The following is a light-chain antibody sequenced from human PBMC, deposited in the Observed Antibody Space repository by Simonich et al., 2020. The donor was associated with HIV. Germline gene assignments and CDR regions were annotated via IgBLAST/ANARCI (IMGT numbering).Light chain of an antibody. J-gene: IGLJ3*02. V-gene: IGLV1-47*01. CDR1: SPNIGSNY. Sequence: QSVLTQPPSASGTPGQRVTISCSGSSPNIGSNYVYWYQQLPGTAPKLLIDRNNQRPSGVPDRFSGSKSGTSASLAISGLRSEDEADYYCAAWDDSLSAPVFGGGTKLTVL. CDR3: AAWDDSLSAPV. CDR2: RNN.